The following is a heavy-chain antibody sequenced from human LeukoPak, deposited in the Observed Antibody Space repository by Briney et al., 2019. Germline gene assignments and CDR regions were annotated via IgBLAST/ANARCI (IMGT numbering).Heavy chain of an antibody. CDR2: IYYSGST. CDR3: ASGDYGDWNDAFDI. D-gene: IGHD4-17*01. J-gene: IGHJ3*02. V-gene: IGHV4-30-4*01. CDR1: GGSISSGDYY. Sequence: SETLSPTCTVSGGSISSGDYYWSWIRQPPGKGLEWIGYIYYSGSTYYNPSLKSRVTISVDTSKNQFSLRLSSVTAADTAVYYCASGDYGDWNDAFDIWGQGTMVTVSS.